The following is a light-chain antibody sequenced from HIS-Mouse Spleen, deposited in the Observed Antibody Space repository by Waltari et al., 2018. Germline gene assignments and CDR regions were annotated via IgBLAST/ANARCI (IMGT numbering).Light chain of an antibody. J-gene: IGLJ2*01. CDR2: KDS. CDR3: QSADSSGTYVV. Sequence: SYELTQPPSVSVSPGQTARITCSVDALPKPYAYWYQQKPGQAPVLVIYKDSERPSGIPERFSGSSSGTTVTLTISGVQAEDEADYYCQSADSSGTYVVFGGGTKLTVL. V-gene: IGLV3-25*03. CDR1: ALPKPY.